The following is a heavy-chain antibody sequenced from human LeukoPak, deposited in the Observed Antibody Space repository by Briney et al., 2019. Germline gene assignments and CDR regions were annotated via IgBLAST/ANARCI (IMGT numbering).Heavy chain of an antibody. CDR2: ISAYNGNT. J-gene: IGHJ4*02. Sequence: ASVKVSCKASGYTFTSYGISWVRQAPGQGLEWMGWISAYNGNTNYAQKLQGRVTMTTDTSTSAAYMELRSLRSDDTAVYYCARDLSSGSDLDYWGQGTLVTVSS. V-gene: IGHV1-18*01. CDR3: ARDLSSGSDLDY. D-gene: IGHD6-19*01. CDR1: GYTFTSYG.